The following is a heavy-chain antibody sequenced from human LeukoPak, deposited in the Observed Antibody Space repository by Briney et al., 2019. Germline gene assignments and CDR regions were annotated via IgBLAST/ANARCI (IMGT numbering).Heavy chain of an antibody. V-gene: IGHV3-48*01. CDR1: AFIFSGHW. CDR2: ISSGGSTI. Sequence: GGSLRLSCEGSAFIFSGHWMNWVRQTPGKGLEWISYISSGGSTIYYADSVKGRFTISRDNAKNSLHLQMNSLRAEDTAVYYCARVDYFDYWGQGTLVTVSS. CDR3: ARVDYFDY. J-gene: IGHJ4*02.